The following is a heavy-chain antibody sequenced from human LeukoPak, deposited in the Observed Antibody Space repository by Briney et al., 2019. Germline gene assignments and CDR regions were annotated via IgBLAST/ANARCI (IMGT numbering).Heavy chain of an antibody. D-gene: IGHD1-26*01. J-gene: IGHJ4*02. CDR1: GFTFGDHA. Sequence: GGSLRLSCTASGFTFGDHAMSWVRQAPGKGLEWITFIRSKAYGGTAEYAASVRGRFSISRDDSKSIAYLQVNSLKTEDTAMYYCTRSTYSSTYYVVFDSWGQGTLVTVSS. CDR2: IRSKAYGGTA. CDR3: TRSTYSSTYYVVFDS. V-gene: IGHV3-49*04.